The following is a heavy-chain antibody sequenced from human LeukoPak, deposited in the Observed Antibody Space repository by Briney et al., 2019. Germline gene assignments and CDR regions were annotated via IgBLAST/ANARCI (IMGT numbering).Heavy chain of an antibody. V-gene: IGHV4-59*11. CDR1: GGSISIVI. J-gene: IGHJ4*02. CDR2: VSYSGTP. CDR3: TTGNGDCIDYFYD. Sequence: SETLCPSPRVSGGSISIVITGCIPQPPGKGLEWIGCVSYSGTPKYSPSLTSRDTISVDTSKNQFSLKLTSVTAGDTAVYYCTTGNGDCIDYFYDWGQGCLVTVSS. D-gene: IGHD2-21*02.